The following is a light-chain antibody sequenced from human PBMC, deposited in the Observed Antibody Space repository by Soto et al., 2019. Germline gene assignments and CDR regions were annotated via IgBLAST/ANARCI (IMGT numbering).Light chain of an antibody. J-gene: IGKJ1*01. CDR2: GAS. V-gene: IGKV3-15*01. CDR3: QQYNNWPPT. Sequence: ELVMTQFPATLSVSQGERATLFCRASQSVSSILSGYQQKPGQAPRLFIYGASTRATVIPARFSGSGSGTEFTLTISSLQSEDVAVYSCQQYNNWPPTFGQGTKLDIK. CDR1: QSVSSI.